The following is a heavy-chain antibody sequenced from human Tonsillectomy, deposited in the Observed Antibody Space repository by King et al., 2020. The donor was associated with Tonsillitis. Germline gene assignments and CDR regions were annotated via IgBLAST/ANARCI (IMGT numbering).Heavy chain of an antibody. Sequence: QLVQSGGGVVQPGGSLRLSCAASGFTFSSYGMHWVRQAPGKGLEWVAFIRYDGSNKYYADSVKGRFTISRDNSKNTLYLQMNSLRAEDKAVYYCAKDFETTGTTGWFDPWGQGTLVTVSS. CDR3: AKDFETTGTTGWFDP. J-gene: IGHJ5*02. CDR2: IRYDGSNK. V-gene: IGHV3-30*02. CDR1: GFTFSSYG. D-gene: IGHD1-1*01.